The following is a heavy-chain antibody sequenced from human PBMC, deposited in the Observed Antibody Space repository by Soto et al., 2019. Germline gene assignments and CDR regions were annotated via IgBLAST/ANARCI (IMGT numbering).Heavy chain of an antibody. D-gene: IGHD3-3*02. CDR3: ARRPQGAFDPIDS. CDR2: IHPADSYT. V-gene: IGHV5-51*01. Sequence: PLESLKISCMPSGYKFTNYWIAWVRQRPGKGLEWVGTIHPADSYTRYCPSFEGQGTISADMSISTAYLQWGSLKASDTVVYLCARRPQGAFDPIDSWGQGTQVAVSS. CDR1: GYKFTNYW. J-gene: IGHJ4*02.